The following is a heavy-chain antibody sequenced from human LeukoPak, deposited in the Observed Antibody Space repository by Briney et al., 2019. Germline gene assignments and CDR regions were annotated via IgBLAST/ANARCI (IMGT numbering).Heavy chain of an antibody. J-gene: IGHJ4*02. CDR3: AREPFWSGYYSNLHFDY. CDR2: ISSSSKYI. CDR1: EFTFSSYN. V-gene: IGHV3-21*01. Sequence: GGSLRLFCAVSEFTFSSYNMNWVRQAPGKGLEWVSSISSSSKYIYYADSVKGRFTISRDNAKNSLYLQMNSLRAEDTAVYYCAREPFWSGYYSNLHFDYWGQGTLVTVSS. D-gene: IGHD3-3*01.